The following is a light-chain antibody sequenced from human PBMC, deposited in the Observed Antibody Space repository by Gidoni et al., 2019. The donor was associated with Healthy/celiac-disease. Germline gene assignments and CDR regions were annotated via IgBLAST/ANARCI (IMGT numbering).Light chain of an antibody. J-gene: IGKJ3*01. CDR2: AAS. V-gene: IGKV1-39*01. Sequence: DIPMTQSPSSLSASVGDRVTITCRASQSISSYVTWYQQKPGKAPKLLIDAASSLQSGVPSRFSGSGSGTDFTLNISSLQTEDFATYYCQQSYSTLFTFGPGTKVDIK. CDR3: QQSYSTLFT. CDR1: QSISSY.